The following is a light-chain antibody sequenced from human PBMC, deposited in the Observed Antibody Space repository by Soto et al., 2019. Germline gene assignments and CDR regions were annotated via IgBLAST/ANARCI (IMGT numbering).Light chain of an antibody. CDR2: ADS. J-gene: IGKJ5*01. V-gene: IGKV3-11*01. CDR1: QSVSSSY. CDR3: QQRYNWPIT. Sequence: EIVLTQSPATLSLSPGERATLSFSASQSVSSSYLAWYQQKPGQAPRLLIYADSNRATGIPARFSGSGSGTDFTLTISSLEPEDFSVYYCQQRYNWPITFGQGTRLEIK.